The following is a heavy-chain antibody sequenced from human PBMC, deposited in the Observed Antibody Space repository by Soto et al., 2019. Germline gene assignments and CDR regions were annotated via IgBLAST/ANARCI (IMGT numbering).Heavy chain of an antibody. V-gene: IGHV3-33*01. J-gene: IGHJ4*02. D-gene: IGHD3-10*01. CDR3: ARDWERDYGSGSYYLGAIDD. CDR1: GFTFSSYG. CDR2: IWYDGSNK. Sequence: PGGSLRLSCAASGFTFSSYGMHWVRQAPGKGLEWVAVIWYDGSNKYYADSVKGRFTISRDNSKNTLYLQMNSLRAEDTAVYYCARDWERDYGSGSYYLGAIDDWGQGTLVTVSS.